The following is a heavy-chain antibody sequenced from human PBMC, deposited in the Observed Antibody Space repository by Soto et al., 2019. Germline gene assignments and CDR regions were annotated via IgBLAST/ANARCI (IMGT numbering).Heavy chain of an antibody. Sequence: SETLSLTCTVSGGSISSGDYYWSWIRQPQGKGLEWIGYIYYSGSTYYNPSLKSRVTISVDTSKNQFSLKLSSVTAADTAVYYCARRPQDCSGGRCYLYFHHWGQGTLVTVSS. D-gene: IGHD2-15*01. CDR2: IYYSGST. J-gene: IGHJ1*01. CDR1: GGSISSGDYY. CDR3: ARRPQDCSGGRCYLYFHH. V-gene: IGHV4-30-4*01.